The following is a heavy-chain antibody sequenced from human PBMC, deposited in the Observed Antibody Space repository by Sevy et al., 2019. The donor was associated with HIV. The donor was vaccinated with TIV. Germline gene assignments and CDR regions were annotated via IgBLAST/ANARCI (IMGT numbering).Heavy chain of an antibody. CDR2: VHYSGRT. CDR1: GGSMSNYY. V-gene: IGHV4-59*01. J-gene: IGHJ3*02. CDR3: ARRGDDAFDI. Sequence: SETLSLTCTVSGGSMSNYYWSWIRQPPGKGLECTGYVHYSGRTSYNPSLQSRVTISVDMSKSHFSLKLISVTAADTAVYFCARRGDDAFDIWGQGIMVTVSS.